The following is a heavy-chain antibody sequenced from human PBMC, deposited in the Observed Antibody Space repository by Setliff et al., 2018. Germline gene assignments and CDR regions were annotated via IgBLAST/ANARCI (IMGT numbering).Heavy chain of an antibody. J-gene: IGHJ4*02. Sequence: SETLSLTCTVSGGSISSGSYYWSWVRQPAGKGLEWIGHIYTSGSTNYNPSLTSRVTISVDTSKNQFSLKLSSVTAADTAVYYCARGDYSFWSGYYSSYYFDYWGQGTLVTVSS. CDR2: IYTSGST. V-gene: IGHV4-61*09. CDR3: ARGDYSFWSGYYSSYYFDY. CDR1: GGSISSGSYY. D-gene: IGHD3-3*01.